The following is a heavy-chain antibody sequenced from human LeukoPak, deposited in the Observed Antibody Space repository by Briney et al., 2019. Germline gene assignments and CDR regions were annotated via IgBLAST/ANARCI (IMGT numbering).Heavy chain of an antibody. J-gene: IGHJ4*02. CDR2: ISGYNGNT. D-gene: IGHD5-24*01. V-gene: IGHV1-18*01. CDR1: GYTFTSYS. Sequence: GASVKVSCKTSGYTFTSYSINWVRQAPGQGLEWMGWISGYNGNTNYAQKLQGRGTMTTDTSTSTAYMELRSLRSDDTAVYYCARPQEEDGYNYNWAFDYWGQGTLVTVSS. CDR3: ARPQEEDGYNYNWAFDY.